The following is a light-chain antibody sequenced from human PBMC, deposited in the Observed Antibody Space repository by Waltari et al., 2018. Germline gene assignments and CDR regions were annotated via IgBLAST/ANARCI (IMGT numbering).Light chain of an antibody. CDR2: EVS. CDR3: CSYAGSRDFWV. J-gene: IGLJ3*02. V-gene: IGLV2-23*02. CDR1: SSDVGGYDL. Sequence: QTDLTQPASVSGSPGQSITISCTGTSSDVGGYDLVSWYQQHPGKAPKLIIYEVSERPSGLSNRFFGSKSGNTASLTISGLQAEDEAAYYCCSYAGSRDFWVFGGGTKLTVL.